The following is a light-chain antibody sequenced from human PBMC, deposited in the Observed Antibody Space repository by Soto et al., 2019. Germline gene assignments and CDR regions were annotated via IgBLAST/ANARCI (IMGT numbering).Light chain of an antibody. J-gene: IGLJ2*01. CDR3: SSYAGSDNVI. Sequence: QSALTQPPSASGSPGQSVTISCTGTSNDVGGYDYVSWYQQHPGKAPKLMIFEVNKRPSGVPDRFSGSKSGNTASLTVSGLQADDEGDYHCSSYAGSDNVIFGGGTKLTVL. CDR1: SNDVGGYDY. CDR2: EVN. V-gene: IGLV2-8*01.